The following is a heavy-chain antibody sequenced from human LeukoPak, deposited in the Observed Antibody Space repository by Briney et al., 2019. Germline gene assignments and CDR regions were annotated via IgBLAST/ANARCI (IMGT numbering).Heavy chain of an antibody. D-gene: IGHD5-18*01. CDR2: IRFDGSNK. J-gene: IGHJ5*02. V-gene: IGHV3-30*02. CDR3: ARVRSIQLWNNWFDP. Sequence: GGSLRLSCAASGFTFSNYGVHWVRQAPGKGLEWVSFIRFDGSNKYYADSVKGRFTISRDNSKNTLYLQMNSLRAEDTAVYYCARVRSIQLWNNWFDPWGQGTLVTVSS. CDR1: GFTFSNYG.